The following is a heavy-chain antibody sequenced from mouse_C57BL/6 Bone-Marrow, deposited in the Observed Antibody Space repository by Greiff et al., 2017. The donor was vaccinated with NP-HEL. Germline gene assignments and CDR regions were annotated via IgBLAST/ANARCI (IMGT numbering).Heavy chain of an antibody. Sequence: QVQLQQPGAELVRPGSSVKLSCKASGYTFTSYWMDWVKQRPGQGLEWIGNIYPSDSETHYNQKFKDKATLTVDKSSSTAYMQLSSLTSEDSAVYDSAREDPLRPWYFDVWGTGTTVTVSS. V-gene: IGHV1-61*01. CDR1: GYTFTSYW. CDR2: IYPSDSET. CDR3: AREDPLRPWYFDV. J-gene: IGHJ1*03.